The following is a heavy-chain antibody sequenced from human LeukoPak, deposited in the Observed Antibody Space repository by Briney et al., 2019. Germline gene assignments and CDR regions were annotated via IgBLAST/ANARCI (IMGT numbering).Heavy chain of an antibody. V-gene: IGHV1-69*05. CDR3: ARARSTVVNDAFDI. D-gene: IGHD4-23*01. J-gene: IGHJ3*02. CDR2: IVPVFKTT. CDR1: VGIFRIHG. Sequence: SVTVSCKASVGIFRIHGVSWVRQAPGQGPQWMGGIVPVFKTTSYAQKFQGRLSLSIDDSTNTDYMDLTRLTSDDTAVYFCARARSTVVNDAFDIWGQGTMVTVSS.